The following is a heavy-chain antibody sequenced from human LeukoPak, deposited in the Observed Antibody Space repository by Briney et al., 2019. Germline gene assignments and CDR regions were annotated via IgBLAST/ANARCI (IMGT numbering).Heavy chain of an antibody. V-gene: IGHV4-31*03. J-gene: IGHJ6*02. CDR3: ARDLHYYVAMDV. Sequence: KTSQTLSLTCTVSGDSVTSGGYFWTWIRQHPGKGLEWIGYISNSGTTSYNPSLKSRVSISVDTSNNQFSLRLSSVTAADTAVYYCARDLHYYVAMDVWGQGTTVTVSS. CDR2: ISNSGTT. D-gene: IGHD3-10*02. CDR1: GDSVTSGGYF.